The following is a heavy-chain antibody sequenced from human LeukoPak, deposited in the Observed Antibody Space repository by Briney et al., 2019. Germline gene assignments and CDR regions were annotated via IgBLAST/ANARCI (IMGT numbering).Heavy chain of an antibody. CDR3: ARGGYYYDSSGYPLDY. D-gene: IGHD3-22*01. CDR2: MNPNSGNT. J-gene: IGHJ4*02. Sequence: ASVKVSCKASGYTFTSYDINWVRQATGQGLGWMGWMNPNSGNTGYAQKFQGRVTMTRNTSISTAYMELSSLRSEDTAVYYCARGGYYYDSSGYPLDYWGQGTLVTVSS. CDR1: GYTFTSYD. V-gene: IGHV1-8*01.